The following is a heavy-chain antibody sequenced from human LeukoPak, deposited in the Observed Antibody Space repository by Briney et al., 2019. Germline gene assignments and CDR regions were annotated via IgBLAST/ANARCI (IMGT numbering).Heavy chain of an antibody. Sequence: SETLSLTCTVSGGSIFSYYWSWIRQPAGKGLEWIGRIYTSGSTNYNPSLKSRVTISVDKSKNQFSLKLSSVTAADTAVYYCARDSTVTTSTIPTYYMDVWGKGTTVTVSS. CDR3: ARDSTVTTSTIPTYYMDV. V-gene: IGHV4-4*07. CDR2: IYTSGST. CDR1: GGSIFSYY. J-gene: IGHJ6*03. D-gene: IGHD4-11*01.